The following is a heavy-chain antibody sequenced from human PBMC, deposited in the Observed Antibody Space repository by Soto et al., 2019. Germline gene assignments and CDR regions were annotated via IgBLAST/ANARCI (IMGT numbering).Heavy chain of an antibody. CDR1: GYTFTGYY. Sequence: ASVKVSCKASGYTFTGYYMQWVRQAPGQGLEWMGWINPNSGGTNYAQKFQGWVTMTRDTSISTAYMELSRLRSDDTAVYYCARSIAAPGNGFYYYYMDVWGKGTTVTVSS. V-gene: IGHV1-2*04. D-gene: IGHD6-13*01. CDR3: ARSIAAPGNGFYYYYMDV. CDR2: INPNSGGT. J-gene: IGHJ6*03.